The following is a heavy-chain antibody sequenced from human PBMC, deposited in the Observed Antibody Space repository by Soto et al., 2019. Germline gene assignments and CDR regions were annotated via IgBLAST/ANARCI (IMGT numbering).Heavy chain of an antibody. CDR3: ARSPASSASFDY. J-gene: IGHJ4*02. V-gene: IGHV5-51*01. Sequence: GESLKISCKRSGDSFTSYWIGWVRQMPGKGLEWMGIIYPGDSHTRYSPSFQGQVTISADKSISTAYLQWSSLRASDTAMYYCARSPASSASFDYWGQGILVTVSS. CDR2: IYPGDSHT. D-gene: IGHD2-2*01. CDR1: GDSFTSYW.